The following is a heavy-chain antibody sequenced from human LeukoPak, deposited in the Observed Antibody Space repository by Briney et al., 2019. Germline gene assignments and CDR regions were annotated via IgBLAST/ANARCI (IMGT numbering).Heavy chain of an antibody. D-gene: IGHD3-10*01. Sequence: PSETLSLTCTVSGDSISRYYWSWIRQSPGKGLEWIGYIYYGGDTNYNPSLKSRLTISLDTSRNQFSLKLNSVTAADTAVYYCAKSNGYGLIDIWGQGTMVTVSS. CDR3: AKSNGYGLIDI. V-gene: IGHV4-59*12. CDR2: IYYGGDT. CDR1: GDSISRYY. J-gene: IGHJ3*02.